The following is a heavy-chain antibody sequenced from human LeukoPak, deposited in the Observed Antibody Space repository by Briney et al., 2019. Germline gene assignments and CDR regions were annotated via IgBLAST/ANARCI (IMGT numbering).Heavy chain of an antibody. J-gene: IGHJ3*02. CDR3: ARGATLRFLEWFHDAFDI. D-gene: IGHD3-3*01. CDR2: MNPNSGNT. CDR1: GYTFTSYD. V-gene: IGHV1-8*01. Sequence: ASVKVSCKASGYTFTSYDINWVRQATGQALEWMLWMNPNSGNTGYAQNFQGRVTMTRNTSVSTAYMELSSLRSQDTAVYYCARGATLRFLEWFHDAFDIWGQGTMVTVSS.